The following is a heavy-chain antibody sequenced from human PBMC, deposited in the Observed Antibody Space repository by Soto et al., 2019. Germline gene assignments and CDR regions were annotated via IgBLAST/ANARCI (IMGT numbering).Heavy chain of an antibody. J-gene: IGHJ2*01. V-gene: IGHV3-48*02. CDR3: TRDSASYSSSSGSYWYFDL. Sequence: VQLLESGGGLVQPGGSLRLSCAASGFTFSSYSMNWVRQAPGKGLEWVSYTSSGSATIYYADSVKGRFTISRDNAKNSLYLQMNSLRDEDTAVYYCTRDSASYSSSSGSYWYFDLWGRGTLVTVSS. D-gene: IGHD6-6*01. CDR2: TSSGSATI. CDR1: GFTFSSYS.